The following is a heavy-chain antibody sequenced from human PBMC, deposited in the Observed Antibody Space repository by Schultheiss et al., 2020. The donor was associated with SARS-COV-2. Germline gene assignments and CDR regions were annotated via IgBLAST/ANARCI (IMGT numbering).Heavy chain of an antibody. CDR3: ARPRGSAWYSWFDP. Sequence: SETLSLTCTVSGGSISSSSHYWAWIRQPPGKGLEWIGSIYYSGSTSYNSSLKSRVTISVDTSKNQFSLKLSSVTAADTAVYYCARPRGSAWYSWFDPWGQGTLVTVSS. V-gene: IGHV4-39*01. CDR2: IYYSGST. D-gene: IGHD6-19*01. CDR1: GGSISSSSHY. J-gene: IGHJ5*02.